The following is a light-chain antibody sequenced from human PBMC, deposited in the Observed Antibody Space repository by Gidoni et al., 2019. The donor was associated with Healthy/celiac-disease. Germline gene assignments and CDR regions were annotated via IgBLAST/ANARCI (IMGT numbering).Light chain of an antibody. CDR3: QQYDNRPPT. V-gene: IGKV1-33*01. Sequence: DIQMTLSPSSLSASVGDRVTITFQASQDISNYLNWYQQKPGKATKLLIYDASNLETGVPSRFSGSGSGKDFTFTISSLQPEDIATYYCQQYDNRPPTFDQGTKLEIK. CDR1: QDISNY. J-gene: IGKJ2*01. CDR2: DAS.